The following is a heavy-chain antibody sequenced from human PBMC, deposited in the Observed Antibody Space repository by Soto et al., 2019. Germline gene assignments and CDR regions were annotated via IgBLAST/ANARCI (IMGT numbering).Heavy chain of an antibody. CDR3: ALLGAYYQSREP. V-gene: IGHV4-39*01. CDR1: GGSISSSSYY. D-gene: IGHD3-22*01. J-gene: IGHJ5*02. Sequence: PSETLSLTCTVSGGSISSSSYYWGWIRQPPGKGLEWIGSIYYSGSTYYNPSLKSRVTLSLDTSKNQFSLRLSSVTAADTAVYYCALLGAYYQSREPWGPGTLVTVSS. CDR2: IYYSGST.